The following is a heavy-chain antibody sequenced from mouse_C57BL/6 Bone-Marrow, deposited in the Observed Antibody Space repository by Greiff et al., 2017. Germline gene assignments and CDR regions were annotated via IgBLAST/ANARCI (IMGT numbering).Heavy chain of an antibody. CDR3: ARDHYGYAMDY. Sequence: QVQLKQPGAELVMPGASVKLSCKASGYTFTSYWMHWVKQRPGQGLEWIGEIDPSDSYTNYNQKFKGKSTLTVDKSSSTAYMQLSSLTSEDSAVYYCARDHYGYAMDYWGQGTSVTVSS. CDR1: GYTFTSYW. D-gene: IGHD1-2*01. V-gene: IGHV1-69*01. CDR2: IDPSDSYT. J-gene: IGHJ4*01.